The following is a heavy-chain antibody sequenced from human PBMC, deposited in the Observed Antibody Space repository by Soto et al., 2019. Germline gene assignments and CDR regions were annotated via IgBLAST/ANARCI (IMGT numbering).Heavy chain of an antibody. CDR1: GGSISSYY. CDR2: IYYGST. V-gene: IGHV4-59*01. Sequence: PSETLSLTCTVSGGSISSYYWSWIRQPPGKGLEWIGYIYYGSTYYNPSLKSRVTISVDTSKNQFSLRLSSVTAADTAVYYCARENWGNSIWFDPWGQGTLVTVSS. CDR3: ARENWGNSIWFDP. D-gene: IGHD3-16*01. J-gene: IGHJ5*02.